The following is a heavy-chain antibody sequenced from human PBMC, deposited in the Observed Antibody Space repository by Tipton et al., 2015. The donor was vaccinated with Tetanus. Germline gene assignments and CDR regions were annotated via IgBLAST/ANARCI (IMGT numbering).Heavy chain of an antibody. CDR3: ARERIRLIGEVVFRFFDV. J-gene: IGHJ2*01. CDR1: GGSISGSY. V-gene: IGHV4-59*01. Sequence: TLSLTCTVSGGSISGSYWNWIRQPPGKGLEWIGYVYYNGNTHYNPALKSRVTISVDTSKNQFSLKLSSVTAADTAIYYCARERIRLIGEVVFRFFDVWGRGSLFTVSS. CDR2: VYYNGNT. D-gene: IGHD3-3*02.